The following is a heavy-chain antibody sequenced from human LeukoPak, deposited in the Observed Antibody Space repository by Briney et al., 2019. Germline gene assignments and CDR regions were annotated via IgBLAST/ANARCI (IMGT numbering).Heavy chain of an antibody. J-gene: IGHJ3*02. D-gene: IGHD3-3*01. V-gene: IGHV1-24*01. Sequence: ASVKVSCKVSGYTLTELSMHWVRQAPGKGLEWMGGFDPEDGETIYAQKFQGRVTMTRNTSISTAYMELSSLRSEDTAVYYCARADTIFGVVQDAFDIWGQGTMVTVSS. CDR3: ARADTIFGVVQDAFDI. CDR2: FDPEDGET. CDR1: GYTLTELS.